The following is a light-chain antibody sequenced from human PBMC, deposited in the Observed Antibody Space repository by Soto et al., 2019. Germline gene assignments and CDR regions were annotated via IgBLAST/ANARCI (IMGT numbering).Light chain of an antibody. CDR3: QEYGTSRT. CDR2: GAS. V-gene: IGKV3-20*01. J-gene: IGKJ1*01. CDR1: QSVSTYY. Sequence: EIVWTQSPGTLPLSPGERATLSCRASQSVSTYYLAWYQQKPGQAPRLLIYGASSRATGIADRFSGTGSWTAFTLAISRLEPEDCAVYYCQEYGTSRTFGQGKKVEI.